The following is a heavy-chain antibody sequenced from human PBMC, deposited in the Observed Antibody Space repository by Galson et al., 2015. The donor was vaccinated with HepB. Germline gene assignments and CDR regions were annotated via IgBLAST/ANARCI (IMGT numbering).Heavy chain of an antibody. D-gene: IGHD1-20*01. CDR1: GGTFSSYA. Sequence: SVKVSCKASGGTFSSYAISWVRQAPGQGLEWVGGIIPIFGTANYAQKFQGRVTITADESTSTAYMELSSLRSEDTAVYYCARDITGTTAGAFDNWGQGTMVTVSS. J-gene: IGHJ3*02. CDR3: ARDITGTTAGAFDN. CDR2: IIPIFGTA. V-gene: IGHV1-69*13.